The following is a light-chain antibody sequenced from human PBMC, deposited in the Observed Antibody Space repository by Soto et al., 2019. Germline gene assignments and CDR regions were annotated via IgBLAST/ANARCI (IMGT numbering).Light chain of an antibody. J-gene: IGKJ1*01. CDR3: QQYNSYRA. Sequence: DIQMTQYPSTLSASVGDRVTITCRASQSISSWLAWYQQKPGKAPKLLIYKASTLQTGVPSRFSGSGSGTEFTLTISSLQPDDFATYYCQQYNSYRAFGQGTKVDIK. CDR1: QSISSW. V-gene: IGKV1-5*03. CDR2: KAS.